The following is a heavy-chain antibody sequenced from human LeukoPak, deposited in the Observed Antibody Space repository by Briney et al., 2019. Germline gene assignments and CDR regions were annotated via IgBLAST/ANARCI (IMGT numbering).Heavy chain of an antibody. CDR2: INHSGST. D-gene: IGHD6-13*01. CDR1: GGSFSGYY. Sequence: PSETLSLTCAVYGGSFSGYYWSWIRQPPGKGLEWIGEINHSGSTNYNPSLKSRVTISVDTSKNQFSLKLSSVTAADTAVYYCARTFSSWYASFDYWGQGTLVTVSS. J-gene: IGHJ4*02. V-gene: IGHV4-34*01. CDR3: ARTFSSWYASFDY.